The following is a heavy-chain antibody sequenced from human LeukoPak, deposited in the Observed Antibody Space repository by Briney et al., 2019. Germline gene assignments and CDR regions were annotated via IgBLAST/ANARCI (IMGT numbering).Heavy chain of an antibody. D-gene: IGHD3-16*01. V-gene: IGHV4-59*11. J-gene: IGHJ4*02. CDR2: ISYSGST. CDR1: GVSITTHY. CDR3: ARGERPGCDF. Sequence: NASETLSLTCTVSGVSITTHYWSWIRQPPGKGLEWLGYISYSGSTNYNPSLKSRVTILMDTSKNQFSLKLNSVTAADTAVYYCARGERPGCDFWGLGTLVTVSS.